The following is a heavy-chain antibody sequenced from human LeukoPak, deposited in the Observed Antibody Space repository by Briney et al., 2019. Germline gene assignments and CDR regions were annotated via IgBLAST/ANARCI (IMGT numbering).Heavy chain of an antibody. CDR1: GGSFSSYY. CDR3: ARGRVDIVVVPAAMSRYFDY. V-gene: IGHV4-34*01. CDR2: INNSGGT. J-gene: IGHJ4*02. Sequence: PSQTLSPTCALYGGSFSSYYWSWIRHPPGKGMEWIGEINNSGGTNYNPTLKSRVAISVDTSKNQFSLKLSSVTAADTAVYYCARGRVDIVVVPAAMSRYFDYWGQGTLVTVSS. D-gene: IGHD2-2*03.